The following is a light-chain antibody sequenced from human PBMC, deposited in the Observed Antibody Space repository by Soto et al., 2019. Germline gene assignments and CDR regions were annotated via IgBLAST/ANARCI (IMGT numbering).Light chain of an antibody. V-gene: IGKV1-5*03. Sequence: DIQMTQSPSTLSASVGDRVTITCRASQSISSWLAWYQQKPGKAPKLLIYKASSLESGVPSRFSGSGSGTEFTLTISSLQPDDFATYYCQHYNSFPCTFGQGTKLEIK. CDR1: QSISSW. CDR3: QHYNSFPCT. CDR2: KAS. J-gene: IGKJ2*02.